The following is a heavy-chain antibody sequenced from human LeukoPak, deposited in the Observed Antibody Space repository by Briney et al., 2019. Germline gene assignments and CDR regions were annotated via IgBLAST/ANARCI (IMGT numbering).Heavy chain of an antibody. CDR3: ARGPNSNWSGLDF. CDR1: GFSFSGHW. Sequence: GGSLRLSCTASGFSFSGHWMHWTRQLPGKGLVWDSRISPTGSTTSYADSVKGRFTVSRDNAKNTLYLQVNNLRAEDTAVYYCARGPNSNWSGLDFWGQGTLLTVSS. J-gene: IGHJ4*02. CDR2: ISPTGSTT. V-gene: IGHV3-74*01. D-gene: IGHD6-6*01.